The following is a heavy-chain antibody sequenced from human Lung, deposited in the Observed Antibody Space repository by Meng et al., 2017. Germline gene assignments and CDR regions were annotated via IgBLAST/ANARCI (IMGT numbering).Heavy chain of an antibody. CDR1: GFTFSNYS. CDR2: ISSDSRYI. V-gene: IGHV3-21*01. Sequence: ELQLVESGGGLVTPGGSLRLSCAASGFTFSNYSMNGVRQAPGKELEWVSSISSDSRYIFYADSVKGRFTISRDNGKKLLYLQMNSLSPEDTAVFYCARFETVGVATGDFWGQGTLVTVSS. D-gene: IGHD2-15*01. CDR3: ARFETVGVATGDF. J-gene: IGHJ4*02.